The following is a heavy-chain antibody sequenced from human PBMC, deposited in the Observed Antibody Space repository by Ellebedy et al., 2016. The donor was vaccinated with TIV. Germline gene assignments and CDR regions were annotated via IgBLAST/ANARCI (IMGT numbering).Heavy chain of an antibody. CDR3: ARIGGSGGWFYWYFDL. CDR2: IRGSDGYT. J-gene: IGHJ2*01. CDR1: GFTFSDYY. Sequence: PGGSLRLSCAASGFTFSDYYMSWIRQAPGKGLEWVSYIRGSDGYTDYADSVKGRFTISRDNAKNSLYLQMNSLRAEDTALYYCARIGGSGGWFYWYFDLWGRGTLVTVSS. V-gene: IGHV3-11*06. D-gene: IGHD6-19*01.